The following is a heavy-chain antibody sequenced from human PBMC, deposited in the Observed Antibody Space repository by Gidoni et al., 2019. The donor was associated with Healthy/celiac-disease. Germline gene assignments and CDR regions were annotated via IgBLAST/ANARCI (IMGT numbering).Heavy chain of an antibody. J-gene: IGHJ6*02. CDR2: IRSSGSTL. V-gene: IGHV3-48*03. Sequence: EVQLVESGGGLVQPGGSLRLSCAVSGFSFSSDEMNGSRQAPGKGLEWVSYIRSSGSTLSYADSVKCRFTISRDNAKNSLYLQMNSLRAEDTAVYYCARDTGSSSWIVFDYYYYYGMDVWGQGTTVTVSS. D-gene: IGHD6-13*01. CDR1: GFSFSSDE. CDR3: ARDTGSSSWIVFDYYYYYGMDV.